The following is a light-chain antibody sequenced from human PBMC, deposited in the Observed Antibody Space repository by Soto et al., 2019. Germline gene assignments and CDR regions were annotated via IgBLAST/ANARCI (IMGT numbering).Light chain of an antibody. J-gene: IGLJ1*01. CDR3: SSYTSSSTQV. CDR2: DVS. CDR1: SSDVGGYNY. V-gene: IGLV2-14*01. Sequence: QSALTQPASVSGSPGQSITISRTGTSSDVGGYNYVSWYQQHPGKAPKLMIYDVSNRPSGVSNRFSGSKSGNTASLTISGLQAEYEADSYCSSYTSSSTQVFGIGTKVTVL.